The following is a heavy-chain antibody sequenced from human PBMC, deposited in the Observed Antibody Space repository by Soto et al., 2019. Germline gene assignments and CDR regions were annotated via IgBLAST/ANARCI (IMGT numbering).Heavy chain of an antibody. CDR1: GYSITRYA. CDR3: ARERGNSGTFDY. Sequence: AAVEVTWKSSGYSITRYAMHWVRQAPGQRPEWMGWINAGSGSTKFSQKFQGRVTITRDTSASIVYMEVSSLRSEDTAVYYCARERGNSGTFDYWGQGTLVTVSS. V-gene: IGHV1-3*01. CDR2: INAGSGST. D-gene: IGHD6-19*01. J-gene: IGHJ4*02.